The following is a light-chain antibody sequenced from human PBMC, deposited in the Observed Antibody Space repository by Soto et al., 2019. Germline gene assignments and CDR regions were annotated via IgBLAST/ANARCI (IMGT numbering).Light chain of an antibody. J-gene: IGLJ2*01. CDR2: SNN. CDR1: SSNIGSNT. V-gene: IGLV1-44*01. Sequence: QSVLTQPPSASGTPGQRVTISCSGSSSNIGSNTVNWYQQLPGTAPKLLIYSNNHRPSGVPDRFSGSKSGTSASLAISGLQSEDEADYYCAAWDASLNGVVFGGGTKVTVL. CDR3: AAWDASLNGVV.